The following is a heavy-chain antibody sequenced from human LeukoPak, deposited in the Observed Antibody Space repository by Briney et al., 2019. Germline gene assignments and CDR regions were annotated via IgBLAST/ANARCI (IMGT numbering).Heavy chain of an antibody. V-gene: IGHV3-7*01. Sequence: AGGSLRLSCAASGLTFSNSWMSWVRQRPGRGLEWVANINPDGTTTYYVGSVKGRFTISRDNAKNSLYLQMGSLGAEDTAVYYCAGPVSGSWDFGRGGQGSLVTVSS. J-gene: IGHJ4*02. CDR3: AGPVSGSWDFGR. CDR2: INPDGTTT. CDR1: GLTFSNSW. D-gene: IGHD6-13*01.